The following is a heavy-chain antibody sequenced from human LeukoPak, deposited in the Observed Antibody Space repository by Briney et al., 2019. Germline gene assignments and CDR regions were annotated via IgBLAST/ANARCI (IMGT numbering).Heavy chain of an antibody. CDR1: GYTFTDYY. J-gene: IGHJ4*02. CDR2: INSNSGAT. V-gene: IGHV1-2*02. Sequence: GASVKVSCKASGYTFTDYYIHWVRQAPGQGLEWMGWINSNSGATNYAQKFQGRVTMTRDTSISTAYMELTRLGSDDTAVYYCARDGSLGYGGRGTLVTVSS. CDR3: ARDGSLGY. D-gene: IGHD5-12*01.